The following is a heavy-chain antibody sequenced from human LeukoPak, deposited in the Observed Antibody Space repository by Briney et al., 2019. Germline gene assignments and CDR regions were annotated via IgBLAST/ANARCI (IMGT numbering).Heavy chain of an antibody. CDR1: GFSFSRFG. CDR2: ISSSSSAM. V-gene: IGHV3-48*02. Sequence: GGSLRLSCAASGFSFSRFGMNWVRQAPGKGLEWISYISSSSSAMHYADSVKGRFTISRDNAKNSLYLEMSSLRDEDMAVYYCAQKGGTDHWGRGTLVTVSS. CDR3: AQKGGTDH. J-gene: IGHJ4*02. D-gene: IGHD2-15*01.